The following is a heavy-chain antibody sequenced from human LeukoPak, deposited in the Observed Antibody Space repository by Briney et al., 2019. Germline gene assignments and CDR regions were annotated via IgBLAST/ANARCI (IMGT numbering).Heavy chain of an antibody. Sequence: ASVKVSCKASGYTFTDYYIHWLRQAPGQGLEWMGWISANIGGTNYAQKFRGRVTMTKDTSISTGYMELSGLTSDDTAVYYCARDGSFDYWGQGTLVTVSS. V-gene: IGHV1-2*02. CDR1: GYTFTDYY. J-gene: IGHJ4*02. D-gene: IGHD5-12*01. CDR3: ARDGSFDY. CDR2: ISANIGGT.